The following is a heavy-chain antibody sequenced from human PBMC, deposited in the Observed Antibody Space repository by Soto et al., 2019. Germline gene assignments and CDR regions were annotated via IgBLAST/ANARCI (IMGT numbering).Heavy chain of an antibody. Sequence: ASAKVSCKASGYTFSGYHKHWVRQAPGQGLEWMGWINVYNGETNIAQKFQGRVAMTRDTSITTAYVELSRLRFDDTAVYFCAREGATRRPSRPAIGWLESWGQGTLVTVSS. CDR3: AREGATRRPSRPAIGWLES. V-gene: IGHV1-2*02. CDR2: INVYNGET. D-gene: IGHD2-2*02. CDR1: GYTFSGYH. J-gene: IGHJ5*01.